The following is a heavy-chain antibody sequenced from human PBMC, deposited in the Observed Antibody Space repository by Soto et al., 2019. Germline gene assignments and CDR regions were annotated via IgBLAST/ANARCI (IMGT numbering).Heavy chain of an antibody. V-gene: IGHV1-69*01. CDR2: IIPIFGTT. D-gene: IGHD2-21*01. J-gene: IGHJ4*02. CDR3: ALGLRGDHIES. CDR1: GDTFSNSA. Sequence: QVHLLQSGSEVKKPGSSVKVSCRASGDTFSNSAFSWVRQAPGQGLEWMGGIIPIFGTTSYAQKLLGRVNLTADESTTTVYSELMSLRSEDTALYFCALGLRGDHIESWSQGTQVTVSS.